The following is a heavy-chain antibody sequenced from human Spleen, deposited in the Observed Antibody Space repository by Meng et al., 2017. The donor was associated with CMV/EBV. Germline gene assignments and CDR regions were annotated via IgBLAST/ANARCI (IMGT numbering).Heavy chain of an antibody. D-gene: IGHD6-13*01. V-gene: IGHV4-59*01. J-gene: IGHJ4*02. CDR1: GGSFSGYY. CDR2: IYYSGST. Sequence: SETLSLTCAVYGGSFSGYYWSWIRQPPGKGLEWIGYIYYSGSTNYNPSLKSRVTISVDTSKNQFSLKLSSVTAADTAVYYCARDRGSSWYDYWGQGTLVTVSS. CDR3: ARDRGSSWYDY.